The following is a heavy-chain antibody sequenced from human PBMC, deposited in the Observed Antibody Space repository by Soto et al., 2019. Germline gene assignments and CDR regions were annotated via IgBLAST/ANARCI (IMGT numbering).Heavy chain of an antibody. CDR2: VSQIGST. CDR1: GGSISNSSYL. CDR3: SRIAVSGPRTGFDY. J-gene: IGHJ4*02. V-gene: IGHV4-39*01. D-gene: IGHD6-19*01. Sequence: QLQLQESGPGLVRPSETLSLTCSVSGGSISNSSYLWGWVRQPPGKGLQWIGSVSQIGSTNYTPSLKSRLTISVGTSKTQSSLRLDSVTAADTAVYYCSRIAVSGPRTGFDYWGQGILVTVSS.